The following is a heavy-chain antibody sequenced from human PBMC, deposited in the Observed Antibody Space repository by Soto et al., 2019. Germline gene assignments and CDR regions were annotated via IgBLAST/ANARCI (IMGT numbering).Heavy chain of an antibody. D-gene: IGHD3-9*01. Sequence: QVQLQQWGAGLLKPSETLSLTCAVYGGSLRGHHWSWIRQPPGKGPEWMGEINHSGSTNYKSSLKSRVTISIDVSKNQVSLNLASVTAADTAVYYCARGESTGYYSAVMDVWGQGTTVTVSS. V-gene: IGHV4-34*01. J-gene: IGHJ6*02. CDR2: INHSGST. CDR3: ARGESTGYYSAVMDV. CDR1: GGSLRGHH.